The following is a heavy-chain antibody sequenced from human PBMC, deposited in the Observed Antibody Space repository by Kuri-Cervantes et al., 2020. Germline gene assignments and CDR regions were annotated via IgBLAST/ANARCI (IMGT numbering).Heavy chain of an antibody. CDR3: ARGYCGSGSLRLYYYYGMDV. D-gene: IGHD3-10*01. J-gene: IGHJ6*02. Sequence: ASVKVSCKASGYTFTSYYMHWVRQAPGQGLEWMGIINPSGGSTSYAQKFQGRVTMTRDTSTSTVYMELSSLRSEDTAVYYCARGYCGSGSLRLYYYYGMDVWGQGTTVTVSS. V-gene: IGHV1-46*01. CDR1: GYTFTSYY. CDR2: INPSGGST.